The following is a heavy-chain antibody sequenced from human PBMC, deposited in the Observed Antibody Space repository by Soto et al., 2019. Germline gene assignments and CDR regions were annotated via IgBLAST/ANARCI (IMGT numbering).Heavy chain of an antibody. D-gene: IGHD2-21*02. CDR2: INYSGST. Sequence: PSETLSLTCAVYGGSFSGYYWSWIRQPPGKELEWIGSINYSGSTNYTPSLQSRVAISVDTSKNQFSLKLNSVTTADTAVYYCARELQGLGMVLVAALDYWGQGALVTVSS. J-gene: IGHJ4*02. CDR3: ARELQGLGMVLVAALDY. V-gene: IGHV4-34*01. CDR1: GGSFSGYY.